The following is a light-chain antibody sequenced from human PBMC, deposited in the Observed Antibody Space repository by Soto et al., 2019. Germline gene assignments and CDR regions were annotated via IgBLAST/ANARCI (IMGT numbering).Light chain of an antibody. Sequence: QPVLTQSPSASASLGASVKLTCTLSSGHSSYAVAWHQQQPEKGPRYLMKVNSDGSHRKGAGIPDRFSSSSSGAGRYLIISSLQSEDEADYYCQTWGTGIQVFGGGTKVTVL. CDR2: VNSDGSH. J-gene: IGLJ2*01. CDR1: SGHSSYA. CDR3: QTWGTGIQV. V-gene: IGLV4-69*01.